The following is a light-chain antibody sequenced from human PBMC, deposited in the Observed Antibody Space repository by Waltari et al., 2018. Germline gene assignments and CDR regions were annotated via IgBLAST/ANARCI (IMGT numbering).Light chain of an antibody. CDR3: EQCDRSPLT. V-gene: IGKV3-20*01. CDR2: GAP. Sequence: IVLTQSPGTLSLSLGDRATLSCRASQSVTSSYSALYQRRPGQAPRLLTYGAPPTATRVPDRFSGTGSGTDITLTLSGLEPVEFGQYYCEQCDRSPLTSGGGTKVEIK. J-gene: IGKJ4*01. CDR1: QSVTSSY.